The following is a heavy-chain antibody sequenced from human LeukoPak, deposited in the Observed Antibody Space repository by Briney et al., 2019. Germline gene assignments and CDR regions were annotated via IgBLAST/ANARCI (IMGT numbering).Heavy chain of an antibody. D-gene: IGHD3-3*01. CDR1: GFTFNRYW. CDR3: ARERYYDFRSGYRPHFDY. J-gene: IGHJ4*02. V-gene: IGHV3-74*01. Sequence: GGSLRLSCAASGFTFNRYWMHWVRQAPGKGLVWVSHVNPDGGSTSYADSVKGRFTISRDNAKDTLFLQMNSLRAEDTAIYYCARERYYDFRSGYRPHFDYWGQGSLVTVSS. CDR2: VNPDGGST.